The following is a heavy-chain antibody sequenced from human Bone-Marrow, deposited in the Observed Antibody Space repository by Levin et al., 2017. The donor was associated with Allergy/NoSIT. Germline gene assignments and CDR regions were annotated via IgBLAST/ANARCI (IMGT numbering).Heavy chain of an antibody. CDR3: AKGSSGWFQETDS. J-gene: IGHJ4*02. CDR2: ISGSGDVT. D-gene: IGHD6-19*01. CDR1: GFTFHTSA. V-gene: IGHV3-23*01. Sequence: TGGSLRLSCTASGFTFHTSAMTWVRQAPGRGLAWVSAISGSGDVTSYADSVKGRFTVFRDNSKNMLFLQMDSLRVEDTAVFCCAKGSSGWFQETDSWGQGTLVTVSS.